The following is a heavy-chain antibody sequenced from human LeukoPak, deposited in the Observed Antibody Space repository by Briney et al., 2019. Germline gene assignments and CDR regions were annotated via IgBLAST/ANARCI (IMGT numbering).Heavy chain of an antibody. CDR2: ISGDGAST. CDR1: GLTFAIHA. V-gene: IGHV3-23*01. J-gene: IGHJ3*01. D-gene: IGHD3-10*01. CDR3: AEDSYVSGRPLHTFDV. Sequence: AGGSLRLSCASSGLTFAIHAMTLVRQAPGKGMEWVSGISGDGASTHYAESVKGQFTISRDNSQNTLFLQMNSLRVEDTAIYYCAEDSYVSGRPLHTFDVWGQGTMVTVSS.